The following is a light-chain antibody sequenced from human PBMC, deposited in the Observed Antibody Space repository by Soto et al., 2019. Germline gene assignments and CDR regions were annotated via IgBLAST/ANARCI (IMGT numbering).Light chain of an antibody. Sequence: EIVMTQSPATLSLSPGERATLSCRASQSVSSDLAWYQQVPGQAPRLLIFGASSRATGIPARFSGSGSGTEFTLTISSLQSEDFAVYYCQQYNGSPYTFGQGTKLEIK. CDR3: QQYNGSPYT. J-gene: IGKJ2*01. CDR2: GAS. V-gene: IGKV3-15*01. CDR1: QSVSSD.